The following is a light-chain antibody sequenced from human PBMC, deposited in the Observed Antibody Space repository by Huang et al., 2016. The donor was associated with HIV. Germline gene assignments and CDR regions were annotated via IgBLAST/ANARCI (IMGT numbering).Light chain of an antibody. J-gene: IGKJ2*02. V-gene: IGKV3D-20*01. CDR2: DAS. CDR3: QRYGSSSCT. Sequence: IVLTQSPASLSLSPGERAMLSCGASQSVSSRYLAWFQQKPGRPRSLLIYDASGRAPGIPDRFGGGGSGTDFTLTISRLEPEDFAVYYCQRYGSSSCTVGQGTKLGIK. CDR1: QSVSSRY.